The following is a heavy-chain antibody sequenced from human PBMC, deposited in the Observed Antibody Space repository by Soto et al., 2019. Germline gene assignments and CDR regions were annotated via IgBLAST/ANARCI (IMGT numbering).Heavy chain of an antibody. CDR3: ARDRSPYGSSWYWFDP. CDR2: IWYDGSNK. Sequence: PGGSLRLSCAASGFTFSSYGMHWVRQAPGKGLEWVAVIWYDGSNKYYADSVKGRFTISRDNSKNTVYLQMNSLRAEDTAVYYCARDRSPYGSSWYWFDPWGQGTLVTVSS. CDR1: GFTFSSYG. J-gene: IGHJ5*02. V-gene: IGHV3-33*01. D-gene: IGHD6-13*01.